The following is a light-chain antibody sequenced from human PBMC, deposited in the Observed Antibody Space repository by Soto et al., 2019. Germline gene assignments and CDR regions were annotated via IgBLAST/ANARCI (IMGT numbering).Light chain of an antibody. Sequence: DIVRTQSPASLAVSLGERATINCKSSQSFLYSSNNKNYLAWYQQKPGQPPKLLIYWASTRESGVPDRFSGSGSGTDFTLTISSLQAEDVAVYYCQQCYATPWTFAQGTKVAIK. CDR2: WAS. V-gene: IGKV4-1*01. J-gene: IGKJ1*01. CDR1: QSFLYSSNNKNY. CDR3: QQCYATPWT.